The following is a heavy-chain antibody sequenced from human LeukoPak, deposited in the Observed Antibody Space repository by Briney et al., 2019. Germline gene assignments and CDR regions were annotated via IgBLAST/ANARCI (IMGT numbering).Heavy chain of an antibody. CDR1: GDSISNYY. Sequence: SETLSLTCTVSGDSISNYYWSWIRQPAGKGLEWIGRIYTSGSTNYNPSLKSRVTMSVDTSKNQFSLKLSSVTAADTAVYYCAREQVVAATGGEYFDYWGQGTLVTVSS. V-gene: IGHV4-4*07. J-gene: IGHJ4*02. CDR3: AREQVVAATGGEYFDY. D-gene: IGHD2-15*01. CDR2: IYTSGST.